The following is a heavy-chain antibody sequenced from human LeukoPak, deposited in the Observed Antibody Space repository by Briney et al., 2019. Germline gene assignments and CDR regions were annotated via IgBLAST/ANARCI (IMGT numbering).Heavy chain of an antibody. V-gene: IGHV3-15*01. CDR1: GFTFNNAW. J-gene: IGHJ4*02. CDR2: IKSKTDGGTT. D-gene: IGHD3-16*01. Sequence: GGSLRLSCAASGFTFNNAWMSWVRQAPGKGLEWVGRIKSKTDGGTTDYAAPVKGRFTISRDDSKNTLYLQMNSLKTEDTAVYYCTTDWGSRNSGRFYWGQGTLVTVSS. CDR3: TTDWGSRNSGRFY.